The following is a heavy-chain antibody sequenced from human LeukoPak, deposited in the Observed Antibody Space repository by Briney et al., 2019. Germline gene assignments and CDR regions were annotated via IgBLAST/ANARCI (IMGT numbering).Heavy chain of an antibody. V-gene: IGHV3-20*04. D-gene: IGHD3-10*01. CDR1: GFTFDDYA. Sequence: GRSLRLSCAASGFTFDDYAMHWVRQAPGKGLEWVSNINWNGNSANYADSVKGRFTISRDNARNSLYLQMNSLRAEDTAVYYCAKDPFGIKTHYFDYWGQGTLVTVSS. CDR2: INWNGNSA. CDR3: AKDPFGIKTHYFDY. J-gene: IGHJ4*02.